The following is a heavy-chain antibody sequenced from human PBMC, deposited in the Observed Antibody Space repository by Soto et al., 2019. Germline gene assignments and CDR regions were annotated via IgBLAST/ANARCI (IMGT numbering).Heavy chain of an antibody. CDR2: INSSSSYI. J-gene: IGHJ4*02. CDR3: ARDLVTIFGVVAD. V-gene: IGHV3-21*01. D-gene: IGHD3-3*01. CDR1: GFTFSRYR. Sequence: EVQLVESGGGLVKPGGSLRLSCAASGFTFSRYRLNWVRQAPGKGLEWVSSINSSSSYIYYADSVKGRFTISRDNAKNSLYLQMNSLRAEDTAVYYCARDLVTIFGVVADWGQGTLVTVSS.